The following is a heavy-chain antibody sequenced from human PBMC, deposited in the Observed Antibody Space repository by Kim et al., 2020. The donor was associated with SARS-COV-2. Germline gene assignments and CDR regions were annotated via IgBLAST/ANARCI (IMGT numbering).Heavy chain of an antibody. V-gene: IGHV1-8*01. D-gene: IGHD3-22*01. Sequence: ASVKVSCKASGYTFTSYDINWVRQATGQGLEWMGWMNPNSGNTGYAQKFQGRVTMTRNTSISTAYMELSSLRSEDTAVYYCARGAYYYDSSGYNRRYNWFDPWGQGTLVTVSS. J-gene: IGHJ5*02. CDR3: ARGAYYYDSSGYNRRYNWFDP. CDR1: GYTFTSYD. CDR2: MNPNSGNT.